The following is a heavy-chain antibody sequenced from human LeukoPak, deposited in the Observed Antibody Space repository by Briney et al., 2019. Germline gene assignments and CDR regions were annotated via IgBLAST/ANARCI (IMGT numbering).Heavy chain of an antibody. J-gene: IGHJ4*02. Sequence: GASVKVSCKAXGXXXXXYDINWGRQATGQGLEWMGWMNPNSGNTGYAQQLQGRVTMTRNTSISTAYMELSSLRSEDTAVYYCCSHGYGERYDYWGQGTLVTVSS. D-gene: IGHD4-17*01. CDR2: MNPNSGNT. CDR3: CSHGYGERYDY. CDR1: GXXXXXYD. V-gene: IGHV1-8*01.